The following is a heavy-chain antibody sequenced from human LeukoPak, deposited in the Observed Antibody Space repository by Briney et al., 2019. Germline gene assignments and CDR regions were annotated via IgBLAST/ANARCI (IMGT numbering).Heavy chain of an antibody. D-gene: IGHD1-26*01. CDR1: GYSFTTYW. CDR3: AKSHGGGATHS. CDR2: ICPGDSDT. Sequence: GESLKISCEASGYSFTTYWIGWVRQMPGKGLEWMGIICPGDSDTRYSPSFQGQVTISADKSTSTAYLQWSSLKDSDPAMYYCAKSHGGGATHSWGQGTLVTVST. J-gene: IGHJ4*02. V-gene: IGHV5-51*01.